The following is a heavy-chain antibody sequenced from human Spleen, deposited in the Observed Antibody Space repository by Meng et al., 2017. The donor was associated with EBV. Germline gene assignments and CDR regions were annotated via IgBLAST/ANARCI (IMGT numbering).Heavy chain of an antibody. Sequence: QVQLVQSGAEVKEPGASVKVSCKASGYIFSDYHISWVRQAPGQGLEWMGWITTYNGNTNYAQKVQGRITMTTDTSTSTAYMELRSLRSEDTAVYFCVRLGGHSPSDYWGQGTLVTVSS. J-gene: IGHJ4*02. V-gene: IGHV1-18*01. D-gene: IGHD2-21*01. CDR2: ITTYNGNT. CDR3: VRLGGHSPSDY. CDR1: GYIFSDYH.